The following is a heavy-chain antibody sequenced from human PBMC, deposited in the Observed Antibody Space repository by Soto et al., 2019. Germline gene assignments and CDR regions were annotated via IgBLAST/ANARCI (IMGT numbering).Heavy chain of an antibody. D-gene: IGHD3-3*01. Sequence: EVQLLESGGGLVQPGGSMRLSCAASGFTFSSYAVTWVRQAPGKGLEWVSIISGTGVSIFYADSVKGRFTISRDNSNNTLYLQMHSLTAEDTAVYYCAKALTTFGVVTNTFDYWRQGTLVTVSS. J-gene: IGHJ4*02. CDR3: AKALTTFGVVTNTFDY. CDR2: ISGTGVSI. V-gene: IGHV3-23*01. CDR1: GFTFSSYA.